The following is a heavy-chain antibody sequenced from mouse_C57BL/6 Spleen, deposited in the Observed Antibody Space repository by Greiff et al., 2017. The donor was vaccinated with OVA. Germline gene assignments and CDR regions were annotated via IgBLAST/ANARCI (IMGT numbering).Heavy chain of an antibody. CDR2: IYPGSGST. CDR1: GYTFTSYW. V-gene: IGHV1-55*01. Sequence: QVQLKQPGAELVKPGASVKMSCKASGYTFTSYWITWVKQRPGQGLEWIGDIYPGSGSTNYNEKFKSKATLTVDTSSSTAYMQLSSLTSEDSAVYYCAREDYYGSSSYAMDYWGQGTSVTVSS. D-gene: IGHD1-1*01. J-gene: IGHJ4*01. CDR3: AREDYYGSSSYAMDY.